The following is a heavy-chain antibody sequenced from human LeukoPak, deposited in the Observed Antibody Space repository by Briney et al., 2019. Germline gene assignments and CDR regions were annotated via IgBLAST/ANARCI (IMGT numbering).Heavy chain of an antibody. CDR1: GFTFSSYA. J-gene: IGHJ4*02. CDR3: ARGNLASRGDY. Sequence: TGGSLRLSRAASGFTFSSYAMSWVRQAPGKGLEWVSAISGSGGSTYYADSVKGRFTISRDNSKNTLYLQMNSLRAEDTAVYYCARGNLASRGDYWGQGTLVTVSS. CDR2: ISGSGGST. D-gene: IGHD6-6*01. V-gene: IGHV3-23*01.